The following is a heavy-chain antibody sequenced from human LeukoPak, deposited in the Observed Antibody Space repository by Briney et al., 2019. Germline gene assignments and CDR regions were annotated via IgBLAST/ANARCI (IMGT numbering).Heavy chain of an antibody. CDR2: ISHSGTT. Sequence: PSETLSLTCAVYGGSFSDYYWTWIRQTPGKGLEWIGQISHSGTTNYNPSLKSRVTMSVDTSKNQFSLKLTSATAADTAVYYCARGCPGYWGQGTLVTVSS. V-gene: IGHV4-34*01. CDR3: ARGCPGY. J-gene: IGHJ4*02. CDR1: GGSFSDYY.